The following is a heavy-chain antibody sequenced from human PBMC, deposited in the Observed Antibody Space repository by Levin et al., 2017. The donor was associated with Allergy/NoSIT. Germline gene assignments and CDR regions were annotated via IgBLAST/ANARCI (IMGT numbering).Heavy chain of an antibody. V-gene: IGHV3-48*04. Sequence: GGSLRLSCAASGFIFSSYSMNWVRQAPGKGLEWISYIRPDNDIRSYADSVKGRFTISRDNARNSLYLQMNSLRAADTAVYYCARDHSWSSDSWGQGTLVTVSS. J-gene: IGHJ4*02. D-gene: IGHD2-8*02. CDR1: GFIFSSYS. CDR2: IRPDNDIR. CDR3: ARDHSWSSDS.